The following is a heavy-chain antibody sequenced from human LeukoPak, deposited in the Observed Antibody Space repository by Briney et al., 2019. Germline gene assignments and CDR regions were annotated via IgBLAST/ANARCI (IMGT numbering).Heavy chain of an antibody. V-gene: IGHV3-11*04. CDR3: ASLPLVYATDFDY. D-gene: IGHD2-8*01. Sequence: GGSLRLSCAASGFTFSDYYMSWIRQAPGKGLEWVSYISSSGSTIYYADSVKGRFTISRDNAKNSLYLQMNTLRAEDTAVYYCASLPLVYATDFDYWGQGTLVTVSS. CDR2: ISSSGSTI. J-gene: IGHJ4*02. CDR1: GFTFSDYY.